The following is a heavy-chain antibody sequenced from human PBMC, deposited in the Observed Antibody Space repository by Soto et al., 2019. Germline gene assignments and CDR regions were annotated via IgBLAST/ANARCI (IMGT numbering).Heavy chain of an antibody. D-gene: IGHD3-16*01. J-gene: IGHJ4*02. Sequence: SETLSLTCTVSGGSISSGGYYWNWIRQHPGKGLEWIGYIYYSGSTSYNPSLKSRVTISVDTSKNPCSLTLSSVTAADTAVYFCARSWVSTNDSWGRGILVTVAS. V-gene: IGHV4-31*03. CDR2: IYYSGST. CDR1: GGSISSGGYY. CDR3: ARSWVSTNDS.